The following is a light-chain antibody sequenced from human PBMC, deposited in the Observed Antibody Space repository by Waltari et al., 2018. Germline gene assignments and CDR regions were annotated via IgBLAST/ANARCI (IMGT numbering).Light chain of an antibody. CDR2: KAS. J-gene: IGKJ4*01. Sequence: TCRASHSVKNNLACDQQKPGKAPKVLIHKASRLESGAPSRFSGSGYGTEFTLTISSLQPDDFATYYCQEYDSLPITFGGGTKVEI. CDR3: QEYDSLPIT. V-gene: IGKV1-5*03. CDR1: HSVKNN.